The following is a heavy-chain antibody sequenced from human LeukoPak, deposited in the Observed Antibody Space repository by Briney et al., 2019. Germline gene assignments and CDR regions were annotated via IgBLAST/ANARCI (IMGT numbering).Heavy chain of an antibody. CDR2: LYYSGST. CDR1: GGSISSSSYY. V-gene: IGHV4-39*01. J-gene: IGHJ4*02. Sequence: SETLSLTCTVSGGSISSSSYYWDWIRQPPGKGLEWIGSLYYSGSTYYNPYLKSRVTIYVDTSNNQSSLKLSSVPAADTAVFYCARRSYYDSSAIFDYWGQGTLVTVSS. D-gene: IGHD3-22*01. CDR3: ARRSYYDSSAIFDY.